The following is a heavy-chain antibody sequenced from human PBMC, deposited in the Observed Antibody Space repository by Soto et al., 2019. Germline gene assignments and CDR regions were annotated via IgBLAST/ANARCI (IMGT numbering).Heavy chain of an antibody. CDR2: ISHSGIT. V-gene: IGHV4-4*02. CDR1: GGSITSANW. J-gene: IGHJ5*02. CDR3: ARVLRGWFDP. Sequence: TLSLTCAVSGGSITSANWWTWVRQPPGGGLEWIGEISHSGITNYKASLKSRVTMSVDKTKNDVSLKLTSVTAADTAVYYCARVLRGWFDPWGQGTPVTVSS.